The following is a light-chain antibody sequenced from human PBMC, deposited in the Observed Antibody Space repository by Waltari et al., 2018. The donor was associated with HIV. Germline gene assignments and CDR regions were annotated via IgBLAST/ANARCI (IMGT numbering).Light chain of an antibody. CDR1: NSNIGNNY. Sequence: QSVLTQPPSVSAAPGQKVTISCSGSNSNIGNNYVAWYQQSPGTAPKLLIFDNTDRPSGIPDRFSGSKSGTSATLGITGLQIGDEADYYCGTWDNSLKAGVFGGGTRLTVL. V-gene: IGLV1-51*01. CDR3: GTWDNSLKAGV. J-gene: IGLJ3*02. CDR2: DNT.